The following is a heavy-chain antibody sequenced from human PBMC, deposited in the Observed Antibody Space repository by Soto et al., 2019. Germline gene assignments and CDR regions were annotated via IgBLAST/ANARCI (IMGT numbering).Heavy chain of an antibody. V-gene: IGHV3-7*05. J-gene: IGHJ6*02. CDR2: IKQDGSEK. CDR3: ARDFITMVGHYYYGMDV. CDR1: GFTFSSYW. D-gene: IGHD3-10*01. Sequence: GGSLILSCAASGFTFSSYWMSWVRQAPGKGLEWVANIKQDGSEKYYVDSVKGRFTISRDNAKNSLYLQMNSLRAEDTAVYYCARDFITMVGHYYYGMDVWGQGTTVTVSS.